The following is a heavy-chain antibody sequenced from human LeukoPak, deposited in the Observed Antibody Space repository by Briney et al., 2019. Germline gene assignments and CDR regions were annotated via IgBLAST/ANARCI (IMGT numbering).Heavy chain of an antibody. CDR3: TTSSGWYSLNY. CDR1: GGSISRSSHY. V-gene: IGHV4-39*07. J-gene: IGHJ4*02. D-gene: IGHD1-26*01. Sequence: SETLSLTCNVSGGSISRSSHYWGWIRQPPGKGLEWIGSIYYSGRPYYNPALKSRLTISVDTSKNQLSLKLNSVTAADTAVYYCTTSSGWYSLNYWGQGVLITVSS. CDR2: IYYSGRP.